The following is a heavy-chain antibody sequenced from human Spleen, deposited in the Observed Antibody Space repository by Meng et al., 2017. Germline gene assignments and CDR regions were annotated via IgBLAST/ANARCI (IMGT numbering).Heavy chain of an antibody. CDR2: INPNSGGT. V-gene: IGHV1-2*06. J-gene: IGHJ4*02. Sequence: QVQLVQSGAEVKKPGASVTVSCKASGYTFTGYYMHWVRQAPGQGLGWMGRINPNSGGTNYAQKFQGRVTMTRDTSISTAYMELSRLRSDDTAVYYCARGRRGYSYGGGDFDYWGQGTLVTVSS. CDR1: GYTFTGYY. CDR3: ARGRRGYSYGGGDFDY. D-gene: IGHD5-18*01.